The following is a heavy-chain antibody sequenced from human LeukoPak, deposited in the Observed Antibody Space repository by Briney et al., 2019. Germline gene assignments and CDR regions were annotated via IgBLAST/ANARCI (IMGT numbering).Heavy chain of an antibody. J-gene: IGHJ5*02. CDR2: IYHSGST. CDR1: GYSISSGYY. V-gene: IGHV4-38-2*02. D-gene: IGHD6-6*01. CDR3: ANSPGIAARLSWFDP. Sequence: SETLSLTCTVSGYSISSGYYWGWIRQPPGKGLEWIGSIYHSGSTYYNPSLKSRVTISVDTSKNQFSLKLSSVTAADTAVYYCANSPGIAARLSWFDPWGQGTLVTVSS.